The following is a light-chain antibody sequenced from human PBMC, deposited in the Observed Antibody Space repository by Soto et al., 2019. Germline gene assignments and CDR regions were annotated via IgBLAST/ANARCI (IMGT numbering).Light chain of an antibody. J-gene: IGLJ2*01. CDR1: KVGDKY. CDR2: EDA. CDR3: QAWDSSTAPVV. Sequence: SYELIQPPSVSVSPGQTASITCSGDKVGDKYACWYQQKPGQSPVLVIYEDAKRPSGIPERFSGSNSGNTATLTISGTQAMDEADYYCQAWDSSTAPVVFGGGTKLTVL. V-gene: IGLV3-1*01.